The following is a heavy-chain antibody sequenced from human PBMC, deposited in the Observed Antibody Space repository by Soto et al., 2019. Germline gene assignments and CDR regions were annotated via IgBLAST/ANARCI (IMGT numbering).Heavy chain of an antibody. D-gene: IGHD6-6*01. V-gene: IGHV3-23*01. CDR2: ISGSGGST. J-gene: IGHJ4*02. CDR3: AKGSSSSDFFDY. CDR1: GFIFSDHA. Sequence: GGSLRLSCEASGFIFSDHAMSWVRQAPGKGLEWVSAISGSGGSTYYADSVKGRFTISRDNSKNTLYLQMNSLRAEDTAVYYCAKGSSSSDFFDYWGQGTLVTVSS.